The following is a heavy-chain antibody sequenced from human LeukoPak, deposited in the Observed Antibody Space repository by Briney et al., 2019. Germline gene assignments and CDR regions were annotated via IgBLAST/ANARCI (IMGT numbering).Heavy chain of an antibody. V-gene: IGHV3-23*01. J-gene: IGHJ6*03. CDR2: ISGSGGST. D-gene: IGHD1-14*01. Sequence: GGSLRLSCAASGFTFSGFVISWVRQAPGKGPQWVADISGSGGSTYYADSVKGRFSVSRDNSKNTLYLQMNSLRAEDTAVYYCAKEEGMGSYYMDVWGKGTTVTVSS. CDR1: GFTFSGFV. CDR3: AKEEGMGSYYMDV.